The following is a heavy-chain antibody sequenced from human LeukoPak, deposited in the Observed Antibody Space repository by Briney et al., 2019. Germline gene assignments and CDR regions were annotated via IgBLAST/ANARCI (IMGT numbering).Heavy chain of an antibody. CDR1: GFTFTSYA. CDR2: ISNDENDK. Sequence: GGSLRPSCAASGFTFTSYAMHWVRQAPGKGLEWVAVISNDENDKKSADSVKGRFTISRDNSKNTLYLQMSSLRTEDMAVYYCAKDRTRLGAAYDFDSWRPGNLVTVSS. J-gene: IGHJ4*02. CDR3: AKDRTRLGAAYDFDS. V-gene: IGHV3-30*18. D-gene: IGHD6-13*01.